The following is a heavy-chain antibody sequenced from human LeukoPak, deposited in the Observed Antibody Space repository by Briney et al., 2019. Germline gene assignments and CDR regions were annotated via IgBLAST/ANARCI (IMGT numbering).Heavy chain of an antibody. D-gene: IGHD6-19*01. Sequence: PGGSLRLSCAASGFTVSSNSMTWVRQAPRKGLEWVSILYNGGGANYADSVKGRFTISRDNSRNTLSLQMNSLRAEDTAVYYCARRDTTGWYHHFDYWGQGTLVTVSS. CDR2: LYNGGGA. V-gene: IGHV3-53*01. CDR3: ARRDTTGWYHHFDY. J-gene: IGHJ4*02. CDR1: GFTVSSNS.